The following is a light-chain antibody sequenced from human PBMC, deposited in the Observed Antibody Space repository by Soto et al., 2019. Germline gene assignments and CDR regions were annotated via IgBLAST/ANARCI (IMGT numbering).Light chain of an antibody. J-gene: IGKJ3*01. CDR2: AAS. CDR1: QGISSA. CDR3: QHFDDYPFT. Sequence: AIQLTQSPSSLSAYVGDSVSITCRASQGISSALAWYQQKPGRAPKLLIYAASSLEGGVPSRFSGSRSGTDFTLTVSSLQPEDFATYYCQHFDDYPFTFGPGTKVDIK. V-gene: IGKV1D-13*01.